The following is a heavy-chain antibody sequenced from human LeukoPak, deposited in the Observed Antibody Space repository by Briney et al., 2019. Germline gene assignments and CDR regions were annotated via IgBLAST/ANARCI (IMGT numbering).Heavy chain of an antibody. CDR3: ARGVSSWYVNGKDP. V-gene: IGHV3-33*01. Sequence: GGSLRLSRAPSGLTLTSYGMHWVPQAPGKKLERVAVIQYYGIMKNYTDPVTGRFTISRDKYKNTLYLQMNSLGAEDTAGYYCARGVSSWYVNGKDPWGQGTLVTVSS. CDR1: GLTLTSYG. CDR2: IQYYGIMK. J-gene: IGHJ5*02. D-gene: IGHD6-13*01.